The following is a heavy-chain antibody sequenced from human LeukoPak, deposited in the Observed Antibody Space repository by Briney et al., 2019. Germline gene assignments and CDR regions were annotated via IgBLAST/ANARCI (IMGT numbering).Heavy chain of an antibody. CDR1: GFTFSSYA. D-gene: IGHD6-13*01. Sequence: GGSLRLSCAASGFTFSSYAMHWVRQAPGKGLEWVAVISYDGSNKYYADSVKGRFTISRDNSKNTLYLQMNSLRAEDTAVYYCARGEYSSSFDAFDIWGQGTMVTVSS. CDR3: ARGEYSSSFDAFDI. V-gene: IGHV3-30-3*01. CDR2: ISYDGSNK. J-gene: IGHJ3*02.